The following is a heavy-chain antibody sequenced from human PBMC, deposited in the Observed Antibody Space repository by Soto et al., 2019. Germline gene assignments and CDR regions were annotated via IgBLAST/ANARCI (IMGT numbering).Heavy chain of an antibody. D-gene: IGHD3-22*01. CDR3: ARAIRYYDSVGYFDY. CDR1: GGSIGATGYY. Sequence: SEPLCVTCTVAGGSIGATGYYRVWIRQPPGRGLEWIANIYYDGSPFYNPSLKGRVAISADTSKNEFSLKLNSVTASDTSIYYCARAIRYYDSVGYFDYWGPGTLVTVSS. CDR2: IYYDGSP. J-gene: IGHJ4*02. V-gene: IGHV4-39*01.